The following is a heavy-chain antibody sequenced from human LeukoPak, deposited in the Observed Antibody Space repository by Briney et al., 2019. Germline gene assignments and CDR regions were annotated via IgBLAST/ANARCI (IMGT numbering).Heavy chain of an antibody. CDR2: IRSKAYGGTT. Sequence: GGSLRLSCTASGFTFGDYAMSWFRQAPGKGLEWVGFIRSKAYGGTTEYAASVKGRFTISRDDSKSIAYLQMNSLKTEDTAVYYCTRGESVGALGVLLGPIDYWGQGTLVTVSS. V-gene: IGHV3-49*03. J-gene: IGHJ4*02. CDR1: GFTFGDYA. D-gene: IGHD1-26*01. CDR3: TRGESVGALGVLLGPIDY.